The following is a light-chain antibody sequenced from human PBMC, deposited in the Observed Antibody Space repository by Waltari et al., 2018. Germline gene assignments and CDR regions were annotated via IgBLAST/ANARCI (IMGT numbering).Light chain of an antibody. CDR2: DVS. V-gene: IGLV2-11*01. J-gene: IGLJ3*02. CDR1: SSDVGTYNY. CDR3: CSYAGSYTWV. Sequence: QSALTQPRSVSGSPGQSITISCTGTSSDVGTYNYVSWYQQHPGKAPKLMIYDVSTRPSGVPDRCSGSKSVNTASLTISGLQAEDEGDYYCCSYAGSYTWVFGGGTKLTVL.